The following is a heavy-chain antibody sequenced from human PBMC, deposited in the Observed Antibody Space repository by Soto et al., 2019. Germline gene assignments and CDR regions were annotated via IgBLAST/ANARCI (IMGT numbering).Heavy chain of an antibody. CDR2: ISGSGGST. CDR1: GFTFSSYA. J-gene: IGHJ5*02. Sequence: GGSLRLSCAASGFTFSSYAMSWVRQAPGKGLEWVSAISGSGGSTYYADSVKGRFTISRDNSKNTLYLQMNSLRAEDTAVYYCANTGPAHLTFLWFDPWGQGTLVTVSS. CDR3: ANTGPAHLTFLWFDP. V-gene: IGHV3-23*01. D-gene: IGHD2-2*01.